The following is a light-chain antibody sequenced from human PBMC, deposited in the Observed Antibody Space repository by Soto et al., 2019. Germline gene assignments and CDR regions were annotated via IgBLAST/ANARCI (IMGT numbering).Light chain of an antibody. CDR2: DVS. CDR3: SSYTTSSTVL. J-gene: IGLJ2*01. CDR1: NSDVGTYKY. Sequence: QSVLTQPASVSGSPGQSITISCTGTNSDVGTYKYVSWYQQHPGKATKLIIFDVSYRPSGVSNRFSGSKSGNTASLTISGLRAEDESDYYCSSYTTSSTVLFGGGTKLTVL. V-gene: IGLV2-14*01.